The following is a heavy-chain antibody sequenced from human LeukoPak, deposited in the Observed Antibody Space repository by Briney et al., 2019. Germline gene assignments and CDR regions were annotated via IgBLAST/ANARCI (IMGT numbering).Heavy chain of an antibody. J-gene: IGHJ3*02. D-gene: IGHD3-10*01. Sequence: SETLSLTCAVYGGSFSGYYWSWIRQPPGKGLEWIGEINHNGSTNYNPSLKSRVTISVDTSKNQFSLKLSSVTAADTAVYYCARHGEVPAPGDAFDIWGQGTMVTVSS. V-gene: IGHV4-34*01. CDR3: ARHGEVPAPGDAFDI. CDR2: INHNGST. CDR1: GGSFSGYY.